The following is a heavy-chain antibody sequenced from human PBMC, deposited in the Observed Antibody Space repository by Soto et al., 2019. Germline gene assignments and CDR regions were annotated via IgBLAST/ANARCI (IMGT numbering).Heavy chain of an antibody. CDR2: IYTSRNT. D-gene: IGHD6-13*01. V-gene: IGHV4-4*07. CDR3: ARGGAAGVDYGIDV. CDR1: GGSMSSYY. Sequence: PSETLSLTCTVSGGSMSSYYWSWIRQPAGKGLEWIGRIYTSRNTNYNPSLKSRLTMSVDTSKKQFSLRLTSVTAADTAVYYCARGGAAGVDYGIDVWGQGTTVTVSS. J-gene: IGHJ6*02.